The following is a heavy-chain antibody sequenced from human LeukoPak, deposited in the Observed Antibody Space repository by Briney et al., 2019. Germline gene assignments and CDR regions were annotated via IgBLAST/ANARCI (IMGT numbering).Heavy chain of an antibody. Sequence: SETLSLTCAVYGGSFSGYYWSWIRQPPGEGLEWIGEIDHSGSTNYNPSLKSRVTISVDTSKNQFSLKLNSVTAEDTAVYFCAGGNTWPGLSYWGQGTLLTVSS. CDR3: AGGNTWPGLSY. CDR1: GGSFSGYY. V-gene: IGHV4-34*01. D-gene: IGHD6-25*01. J-gene: IGHJ4*02. CDR2: IDHSGST.